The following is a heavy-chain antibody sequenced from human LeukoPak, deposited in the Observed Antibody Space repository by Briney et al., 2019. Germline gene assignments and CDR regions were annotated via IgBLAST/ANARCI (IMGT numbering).Heavy chain of an antibody. CDR3: ATWTFYHSLDV. CDR1: GFTFGAYA. D-gene: IGHD3/OR15-3a*01. V-gene: IGHV3-43*02. Sequence: GGSLRLSCEASGFTFGAYAMHWVRQAPGKGLEWVSLINKDGSATYYADSVKGRFTISRDNSKNSPYLQMNSLRSEDTALYYCATWTFYHSLDVWGQGTTVTVSS. CDR2: INKDGSAT. J-gene: IGHJ6*02.